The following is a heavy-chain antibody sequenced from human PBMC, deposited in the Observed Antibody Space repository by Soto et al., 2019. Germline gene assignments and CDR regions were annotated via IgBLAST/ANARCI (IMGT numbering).Heavy chain of an antibody. CDR2: FIPIFRTL. Sequence: QVQLIQSEAEMKKPGSSVRVSCTASGGIFGSHGFSWVRQAPGQRLEWVGGFIPIFRTLTYTEKFQARVRIAADESTNTVYLDLSSLTSEDTAVYYCIRDRRIYYSDPHDEFVASDYELWCQRTMGSVAS. CDR1: GGIFGSHG. V-gene: IGHV1-69*01. D-gene: IGHD3-22*01. CDR3: IRDRRIYYSDPHDEFVASDYEL. J-gene: IGHJ3*01.